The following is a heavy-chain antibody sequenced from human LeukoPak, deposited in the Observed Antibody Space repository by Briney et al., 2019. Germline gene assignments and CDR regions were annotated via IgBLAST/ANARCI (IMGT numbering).Heavy chain of an antibody. J-gene: IGHJ4*02. CDR2: IRSKANSYAT. D-gene: IGHD1-26*01. CDR1: GFTFSGSA. Sequence: GGSLRLSCAASGFTFSGSAMHWVRQASGKGVEWVGRIRSKANSYATAYAASVKGRFTISRDDSKNTAYLQMNSLKTEDTAVYYCTKGSYYTWATGYWGQGTLVTVSS. CDR3: TKGSYYTWATGY. V-gene: IGHV3-73*01.